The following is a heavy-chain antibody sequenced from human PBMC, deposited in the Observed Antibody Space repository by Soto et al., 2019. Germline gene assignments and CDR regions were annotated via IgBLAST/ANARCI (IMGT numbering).Heavy chain of an antibody. CDR1: GFTFSDYA. J-gene: IGHJ4*02. CDR3: ARDRGRDEYKGDH. Sequence: GGSLRLSCAASGFTFSDYAMHWVRQAPGQGLERVGIIWYDGNDKYYGDSVQGRFTISRDNSKNTVYLQMNSLRVEDTAVYYCARDRGRDEYKGDHWGQGTLVTVSS. V-gene: IGHV3-33*01. CDR2: IWYDGNDK. D-gene: IGHD1-1*01.